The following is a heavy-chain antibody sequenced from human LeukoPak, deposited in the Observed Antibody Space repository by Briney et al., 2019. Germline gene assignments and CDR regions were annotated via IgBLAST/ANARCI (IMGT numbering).Heavy chain of an antibody. J-gene: IGHJ3*02. Sequence: KFQGRVTITRDTSASTAYMELSSLRSEDTAVYYCARVDDYDSSGYLAGGAFDIWGQGTMVTVSS. D-gene: IGHD3-22*01. V-gene: IGHV1-3*01. CDR3: ARVDDYDSSGYLAGGAFDI.